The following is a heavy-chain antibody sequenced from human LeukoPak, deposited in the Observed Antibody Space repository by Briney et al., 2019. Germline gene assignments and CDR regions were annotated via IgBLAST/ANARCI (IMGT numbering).Heavy chain of an antibody. D-gene: IGHD2-21*02. CDR1: GFTFSGSA. Sequence: GGSLRLSCAASGFTFSGSAMHWVRQASGKGLEWVGRIRSKANSYATAYAASVKGRFTISRDDSKNTAYLQMNSLKTEDTAVYYCTREGMAYCGGDCDYYYYMDVWGKGTTVTISS. CDR2: IRSKANSYAT. J-gene: IGHJ6*03. V-gene: IGHV3-73*01. CDR3: TREGMAYCGGDCDYYYYMDV.